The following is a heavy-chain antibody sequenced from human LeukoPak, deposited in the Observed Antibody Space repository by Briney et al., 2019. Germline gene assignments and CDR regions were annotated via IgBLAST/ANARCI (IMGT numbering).Heavy chain of an antibody. V-gene: IGHV1-46*01. J-gene: IGHJ3*02. Sequence: ASVKVSCEASGYTFTSYYMHWVRQAPGQGLEWMGIINPSGGSTSYAQKFQGRVTMTRDTSTSTVYMELSSLRSEDTAVYYCARVRSHEEEAFDIWGQGTMVTVSS. CDR3: ARVRSHEEEAFDI. CDR1: GYTFTSYY. CDR2: INPSGGST.